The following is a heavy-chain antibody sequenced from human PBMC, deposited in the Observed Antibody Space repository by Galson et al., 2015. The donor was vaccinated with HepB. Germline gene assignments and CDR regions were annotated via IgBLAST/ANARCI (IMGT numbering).Heavy chain of an antibody. V-gene: IGHV3-30*18. J-gene: IGHJ4*02. CDR2: ISYDGSNK. CDR1: GFTFSSYG. Sequence: SLRLSCAASGFTFSSYGMHWVRQAPGKGLEWVAVISYDGSNKYYADSVKGRFTISRDNSKNTLYLQMNSLRAEDTAVYYCAKDRTMIVLAAYFDYWGQGTLVTVSS. CDR3: AKDRTMIVLAAYFDY. D-gene: IGHD3-22*01.